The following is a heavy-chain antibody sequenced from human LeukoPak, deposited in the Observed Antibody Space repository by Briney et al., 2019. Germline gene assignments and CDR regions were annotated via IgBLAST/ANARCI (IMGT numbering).Heavy chain of an antibody. CDR3: ARLYYDSSGYYQICYFDY. Sequence: SQTLSLTCAVSGVSITSDTYYWSWIRQPPGKGLEWIGYILHSGSTYYNPSLKSRVTISVDTSKNQFSLNLSSVTAADTAVYYCARLYYDSSGYYQICYFDYWGQGTLVTVSS. CDR2: ILHSGST. CDR1: GVSITSDTYY. J-gene: IGHJ4*02. D-gene: IGHD3-22*01. V-gene: IGHV4-30-2*03.